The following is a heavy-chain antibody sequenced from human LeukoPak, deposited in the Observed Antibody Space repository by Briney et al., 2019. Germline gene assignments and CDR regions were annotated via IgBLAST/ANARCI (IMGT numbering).Heavy chain of an antibody. CDR2: ISGSGGST. CDR3: AKDPTISELPDFDY. CDR1: GFTFSSYG. Sequence: GGSLRLSCAASGFTFSSYGMHWVRQAPGKGLEWVSAISGSGGSTYYADSVKGRFTISRDNSKNTLYLQMNSLRAEDTAVYYCAKDPTISELPDFDYWGQGTLVTVSS. D-gene: IGHD1-26*01. J-gene: IGHJ4*02. V-gene: IGHV3-23*01.